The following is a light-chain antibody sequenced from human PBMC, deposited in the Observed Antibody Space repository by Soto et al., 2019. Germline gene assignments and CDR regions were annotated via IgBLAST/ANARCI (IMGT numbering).Light chain of an antibody. V-gene: IGKV3-20*01. CDR3: QLYGNSPRYT. CDR2: GAS. Sequence: EIVLTQSPGTLSLSPGERATLSCRASQTVSTNFLAWYQQKPGQAPRLLIHGASGRASGIPDRFSGSGSGTDFTLTISRLEAADFAVYYCQLYGNSPRYTFGQWTKLEIK. J-gene: IGKJ2*01. CDR1: QTVSTNF.